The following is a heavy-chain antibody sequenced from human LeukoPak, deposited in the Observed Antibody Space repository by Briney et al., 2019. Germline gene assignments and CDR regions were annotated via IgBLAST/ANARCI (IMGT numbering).Heavy chain of an antibody. CDR3: ARDSGGGYSSSWYAS. CDR1: GFTFSSYG. D-gene: IGHD6-13*01. V-gene: IGHV3-33*01. Sequence: GGSLRLSCAASGFTFSSYGMHWVRQAPGKGLEWGAVIGYDGSNKYYADSVKGRFTISRDNSKNTLYLQMNSLRAEDTAVYYCARDSGGGYSSSWYASWGQGTLVTVSS. J-gene: IGHJ5*01. CDR2: IGYDGSNK.